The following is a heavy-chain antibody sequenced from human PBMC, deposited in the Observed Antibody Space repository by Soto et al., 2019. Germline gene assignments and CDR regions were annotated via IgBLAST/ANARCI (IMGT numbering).Heavy chain of an antibody. J-gene: IGHJ4*02. CDR1: GGSISSYY. D-gene: IGHD6-19*01. CDR2: IYYSGGT. V-gene: IGHV4-59*01. Sequence: PSETLSLTCTVSGGSISSYYWSWIRQPPGKGLEWIGYIYYSGGTNYNPSLKSRVTISVDTSKNQFSLKLSSVTAADTAVYYCARTVAGSDFDYWGQGTLVTSPQ. CDR3: ARTVAGSDFDY.